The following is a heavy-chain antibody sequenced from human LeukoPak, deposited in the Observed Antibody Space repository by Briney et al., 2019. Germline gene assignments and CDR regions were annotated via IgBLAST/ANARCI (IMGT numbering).Heavy chain of an antibody. V-gene: IGHV3-11*04. Sequence: GGSLRLSCAASGFTFSDYYMSWIRQAPGKGLEWVSYIISSGSTIYYADSVKGRFTISRDNAKNSLYLQMNSLRAEDTAVYYCARPSGATSSYYYYYMDVWGKGTTVTVSS. CDR3: ARPSGATSSYYYYYMDV. CDR1: GFTFSDYY. D-gene: IGHD4/OR15-4a*01. J-gene: IGHJ6*03. CDR2: IISSGSTI.